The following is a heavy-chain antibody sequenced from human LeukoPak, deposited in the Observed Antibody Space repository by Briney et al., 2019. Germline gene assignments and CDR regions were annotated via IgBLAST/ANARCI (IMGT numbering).Heavy chain of an antibody. Sequence: AGGSLRLSCTASGFTLGDYSMTWFRQAPGKGPEWVAYINHDGTETNYLDSVKGRFTVSRDNVKNSLYLQMNSLRADDTAVYYCATTAGRTGGNSWGQGALVTVSS. CDR3: ATTAGRTGGNS. V-gene: IGHV3-7*03. CDR2: INHDGTET. CDR1: GFTLGDYS. D-gene: IGHD3-16*01. J-gene: IGHJ4*02.